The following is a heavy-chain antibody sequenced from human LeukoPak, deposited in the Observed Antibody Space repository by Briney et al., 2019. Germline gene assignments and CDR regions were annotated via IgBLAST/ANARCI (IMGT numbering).Heavy chain of an antibody. V-gene: IGHV3-33*01. J-gene: IGHJ4*02. CDR1: GFTFSSYG. Sequence: PGGSLRLSCAASGFTFSSYGMHWVRQAPGKGLEWVAVIWYDGSNKYYADSVKGRFTISRDNSKNTLYLQMNSLSAVNTAGYYCARGALWVVVVAATIFCYWGQGTLVTVSS. CDR3: ARGALWVVVVAATIFCY. CDR2: IWYDGSNK. D-gene: IGHD2-15*01.